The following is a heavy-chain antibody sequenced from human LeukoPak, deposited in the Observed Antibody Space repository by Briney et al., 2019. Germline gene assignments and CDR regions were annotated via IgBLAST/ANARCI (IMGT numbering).Heavy chain of an antibody. J-gene: IGHJ4*02. CDR1: GFTFDDYT. CDR3: ARMGAATPDY. CDR2: INWNGGST. V-gene: IGHV3-20*04. Sequence: GGSLRLSCAASGFTFDDYTMHWVRQAPGKGLEWVSGINWNGGSTGYADSVKGRFTISRDNAKNSLYLQMNSLRAEDTALYYCARMGAATPDYWGQGTLVTVSS. D-gene: IGHD2-15*01.